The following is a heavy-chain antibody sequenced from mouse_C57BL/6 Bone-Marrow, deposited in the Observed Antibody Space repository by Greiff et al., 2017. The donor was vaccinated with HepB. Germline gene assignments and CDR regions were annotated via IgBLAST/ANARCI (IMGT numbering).Heavy chain of an antibody. J-gene: IGHJ4*01. Sequence: VQLQQSGAELMKPGASVKLSCKATGYTFTGYWIEWVKQRPGHGLEWIGEILPGSGSTNYNEKFKGKATFTADTSSNTAYMQLSSLTTEDSAIYYCAVIDYYCSSFPYAMDYWGQGTSVTVSS. CDR1: GYTFTGYW. V-gene: IGHV1-9*01. CDR3: AVIDYYCSSFPYAMDY. D-gene: IGHD1-1*01. CDR2: ILPGSGST.